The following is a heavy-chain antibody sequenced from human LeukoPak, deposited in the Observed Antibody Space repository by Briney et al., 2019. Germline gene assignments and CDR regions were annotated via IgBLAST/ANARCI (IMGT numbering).Heavy chain of an antibody. V-gene: IGHV3-23*01. D-gene: IGHD3-22*01. CDR1: GFSFRTYA. Sequence: GGSLRLSCAASGFSFRTYAMSWVRQAPGKGLEWVSAISDNSGRTYYADSVKGRFTISRDNSKNTLFVQMSSLRAEDTAVYYCAREYDSSWPSWGQGTLVTVSS. J-gene: IGHJ5*02. CDR3: AREYDSSWPS. CDR2: ISDNSGRT.